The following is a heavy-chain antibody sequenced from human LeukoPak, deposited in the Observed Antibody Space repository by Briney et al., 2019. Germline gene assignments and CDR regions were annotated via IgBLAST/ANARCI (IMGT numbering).Heavy chain of an antibody. D-gene: IGHD2-15*01. Sequence: SETLSLTCTVSGRSINSYYWSWIRQPPGKGREWIGYIYYSGSTYYNPSRKRRVTMAVDTCKNQFSLNRQYVTAAGTAVYYCARGSRLRLDYWGQGTLVTVSS. CDR2: IYYSGST. CDR1: GRSINSYY. CDR3: ARGSRLRLDY. J-gene: IGHJ4*02. V-gene: IGHV4-59*12.